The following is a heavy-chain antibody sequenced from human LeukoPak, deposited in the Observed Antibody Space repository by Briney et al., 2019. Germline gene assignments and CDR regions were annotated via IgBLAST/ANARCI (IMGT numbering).Heavy chain of an antibody. D-gene: IGHD6-13*01. CDR2: IYYNGNT. J-gene: IGHJ4*02. CDR1: GGSISTDNCY. Sequence: PSETLSLTCTVSGGSISTDNCYWGWLRQPPGKGLEWIGSIYYNGNTYYNPSLKSRVTISVDTSKNQFSLKLSSVTAADTAVYYCARKVPAAGTIDYWGQGTLVTVSS. CDR3: ARKVPAAGTIDY. V-gene: IGHV4-39*07.